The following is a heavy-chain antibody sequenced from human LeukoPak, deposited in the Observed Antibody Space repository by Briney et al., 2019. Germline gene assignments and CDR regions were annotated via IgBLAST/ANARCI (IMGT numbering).Heavy chain of an antibody. CDR3: ERGRRVSYYDFWSGYYGAFDI. J-gene: IGHJ3*02. Sequence: SETLSLTCAVYGGSFSGYYWSWIRQPPGKGREWIGGINHSGSTNYNPSLQSRGTISVDTSKHQFSLKLNSLTAAHTAVYYCERGRRVSYYDFWSGYYGAFDIWGQGTMVTVSS. CDR2: INHSGST. D-gene: IGHD3-3*01. CDR1: GGSFSGYY. V-gene: IGHV4-34*01.